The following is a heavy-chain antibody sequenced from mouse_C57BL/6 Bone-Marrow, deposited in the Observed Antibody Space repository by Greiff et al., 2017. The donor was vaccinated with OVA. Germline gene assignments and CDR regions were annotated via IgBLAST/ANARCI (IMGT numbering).Heavy chain of an antibody. CDR1: GYAFSSSW. V-gene: IGHV1-82*01. Sequence: VQLQQSGPELVKPGASVKISCKASGYAFSSSWLNWVKQRPGKGLEWIGRTYPGDGDTNYNGKFKGKATLTADKSSSTAYMQLSSLTSEDSAVYFCARGDGYYVYYFDYWGQGTTLTVSS. CDR3: ARGDGYYVYYFDY. CDR2: TYPGDGDT. D-gene: IGHD2-3*01. J-gene: IGHJ2*01.